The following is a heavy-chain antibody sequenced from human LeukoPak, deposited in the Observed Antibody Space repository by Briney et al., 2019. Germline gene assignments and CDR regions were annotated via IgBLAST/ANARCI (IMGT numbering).Heavy chain of an antibody. CDR1: GYTFTSYY. V-gene: IGHV1-46*01. D-gene: IGHD2/OR15-2a*01. J-gene: IGHJ4*02. Sequence: EASVKVSCKPSGYTFTSYYMHWVRQAPGQGLEWMGIINPSGGSTSYAQKFQGRVTMTRDTSTSTVYMELSSLRSEDTAVYYCATLGLWADHDSWGQGTLVTVSS. CDR3: ATLGLWADHDS. CDR2: INPSGGST.